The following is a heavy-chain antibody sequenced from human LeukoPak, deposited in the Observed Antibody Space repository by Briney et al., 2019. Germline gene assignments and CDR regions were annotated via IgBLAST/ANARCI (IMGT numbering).Heavy chain of an antibody. CDR2: ISGSGGST. Sequence: QAGGSLRLSCAASGFTFSSYAMSWVRQAPGKGLEWVSAISGSGGSTYYADSVKGRFTISRDNSKNTLYLQMNSLRAEDTAVYYCAKDREPIGDRGRSSSYRIGGAFDPWGQGTLVTVSS. CDR3: AKDREPIGDRGRSSSYRIGGAFDP. V-gene: IGHV3-23*01. D-gene: IGHD6-13*01. CDR1: GFTFSSYA. J-gene: IGHJ5*02.